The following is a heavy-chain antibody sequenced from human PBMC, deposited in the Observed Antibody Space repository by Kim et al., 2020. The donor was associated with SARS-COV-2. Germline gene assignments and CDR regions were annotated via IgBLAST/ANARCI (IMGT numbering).Heavy chain of an antibody. CDR2: INHSGST. CDR3: ARVGGKSLRFLIDP. V-gene: IGHV4-34*01. D-gene: IGHD3-3*01. Sequence: SETLSLTCAVYGGSFSGYYWSWIRQPPGKGLEWIGEINHSGSTNYNPSLKSRVTISVDTSKNQFSLKLSSVTAAGTAVYYCARVGGKSLRFLIDPWGQGTLVTVSS. J-gene: IGHJ5*02. CDR1: GGSFSGYY.